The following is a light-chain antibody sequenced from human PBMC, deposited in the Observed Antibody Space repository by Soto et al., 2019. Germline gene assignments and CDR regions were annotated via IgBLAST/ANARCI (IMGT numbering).Light chain of an antibody. V-gene: IGKV3-20*01. CDR1: QSVSNNY. CDR2: GAS. CDR3: QQYGSSRT. Sequence: EIVLTQSPGTLSLSPGERATLSCRASQSVSNNYLAWYQQKPGQAPRLPIYGASNRATGIPDRFSGSGSGTDFTLTISRLEPEDFAVYYCQQYGSSRTFGQGTKVDIK. J-gene: IGKJ1*01.